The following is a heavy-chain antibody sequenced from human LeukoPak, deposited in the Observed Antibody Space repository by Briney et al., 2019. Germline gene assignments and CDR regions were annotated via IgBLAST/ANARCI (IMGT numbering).Heavy chain of an antibody. CDR1: GFTFSSYA. CDR2: ISGSGGST. D-gene: IGHD6-13*01. CDR3: ARDQGSSWYFDAFDI. V-gene: IGHV3-23*01. Sequence: GGSLRLSCAASGFTFSSYAMSWVRQAPGKGLEWVSAISGSGGSTYYADSVKGRFTISRDNSKNTLYLQMNSLRAEDTAVYYCARDQGSSWYFDAFDIWGQGTMVTVSS. J-gene: IGHJ3*02.